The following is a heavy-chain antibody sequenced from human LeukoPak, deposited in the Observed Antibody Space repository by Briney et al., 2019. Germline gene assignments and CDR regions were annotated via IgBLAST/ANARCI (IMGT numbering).Heavy chain of an antibody. CDR2: IIPIFGTP. V-gene: IGHV1-69*06. Sequence: ASVKVSCKASGASFSSYAISWVRQAPGQGLEWMGRIIPIFGTPNYAQRFQGRVTITADIVSSTAYMEVNNLTSEDTAVYFCAKRGALRQDYYMDIWGNGTTVTVSS. CDR3: AKRGALRQDYYMDI. CDR1: GASFSSYA. J-gene: IGHJ6*03.